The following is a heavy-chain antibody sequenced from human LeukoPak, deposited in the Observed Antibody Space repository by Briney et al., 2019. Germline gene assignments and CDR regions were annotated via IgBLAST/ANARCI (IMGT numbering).Heavy chain of an antibody. CDR1: GYSISSGYY. Sequence: SETLSLTCTVSGYSISSGYYWGWIRQPPGKGLEWIGYISYSGSTNYNPSLKSRVTISIDTSKNQFSLKLSSVTAADTAVYYCARDGGRYFDYWGQGTLVTVSS. CDR3: ARDGGRYFDY. V-gene: IGHV4-61*01. J-gene: IGHJ4*02. D-gene: IGHD1-26*01. CDR2: ISYSGST.